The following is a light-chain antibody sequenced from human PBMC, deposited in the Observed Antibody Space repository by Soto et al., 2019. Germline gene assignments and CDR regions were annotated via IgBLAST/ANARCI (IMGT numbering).Light chain of an antibody. CDR3: QQYNNWRST. V-gene: IGKV3-15*01. CDR2: GAS. Sequence: EIVMTQSPATLSVSPGERATLSCRASQSVSSNLAWYQQKPGQAPRLLIYGASTTATGIPARFSGSGSGTEFNLTVSSLQSEDFAVYYCQQYNNWRSTFGGGTKVAIK. CDR1: QSVSSN. J-gene: IGKJ4*01.